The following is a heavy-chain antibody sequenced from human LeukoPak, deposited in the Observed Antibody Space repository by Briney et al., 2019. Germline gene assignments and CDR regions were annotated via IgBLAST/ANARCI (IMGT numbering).Heavy chain of an antibody. Sequence: ASVKVSCKASGYTFTSYGISWVRQAPGQGLEWVGWISAYNGNTNYAQKLQGRVTMTTDTSTSTAYMELRSLRSDDTAVYYCARDLDCSSTSCYWANYYYYGMEVWGQGTTVTVSS. CDR2: ISAYNGNT. V-gene: IGHV1-18*01. CDR3: ARDLDCSSTSCYWANYYYYGMEV. CDR1: GYTFTSYG. J-gene: IGHJ6*02. D-gene: IGHD2-2*01.